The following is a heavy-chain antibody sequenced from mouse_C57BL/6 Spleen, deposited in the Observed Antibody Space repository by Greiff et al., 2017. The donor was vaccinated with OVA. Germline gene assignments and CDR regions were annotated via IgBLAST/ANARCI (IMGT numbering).Heavy chain of an antibody. J-gene: IGHJ2*01. CDR2: IYPGDGDT. V-gene: IGHV1-82*01. Sequence: VQLQQSGPELVKPGASVKISCKASGYAFSSSWMNWVKQRPGKGLEWIGRIYPGDGDTNYNGKFKGKATLTADKSSSTAYMQLSSLTSEDAAVYFCARLGRGLDYWGQGTTLTVSS. CDR3: ARLGRGLDY. CDR1: GYAFSSSW.